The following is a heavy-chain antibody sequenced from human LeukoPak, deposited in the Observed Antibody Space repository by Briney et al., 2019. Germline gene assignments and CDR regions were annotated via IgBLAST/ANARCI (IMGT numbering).Heavy chain of an antibody. J-gene: IGHJ4*02. CDR1: GFTFSSYS. CDR3: ARDLIAAAGTGNKDY. Sequence: GGSLRLSCAASGFTFSSYSMNWVRQAPGKGLEWVSSISSSSYIYYADSVKGPFTISRDNAKNSLYLQMNSLRAEDTAVYYCARDLIAAAGTGNKDYWGQGTLVTVSS. CDR2: ISSSSYI. D-gene: IGHD6-13*01. V-gene: IGHV3-21*01.